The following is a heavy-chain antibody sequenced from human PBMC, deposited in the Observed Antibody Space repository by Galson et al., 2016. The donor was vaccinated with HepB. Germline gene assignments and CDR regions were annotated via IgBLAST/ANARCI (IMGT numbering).Heavy chain of an antibody. CDR1: GYTFTHYA. CDR2: INAGNGNT. Sequence: SVKVSCKASGYTFTHYAMHLVRQAPGQRLEWMGWINAGNGNTKYSQKFQGRVTITRDTSASTAYMELSSLRSEDTAGYYCVRDHYDSSGYQYNWFDPWGQGTLVAVFS. D-gene: IGHD3-22*01. V-gene: IGHV1-3*01. CDR3: VRDHYDSSGYQYNWFDP. J-gene: IGHJ5*02.